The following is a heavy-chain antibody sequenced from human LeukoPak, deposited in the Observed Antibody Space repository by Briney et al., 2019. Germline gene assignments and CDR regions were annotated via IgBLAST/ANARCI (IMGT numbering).Heavy chain of an antibody. CDR3: ASSTGGDYRVAFFDY. V-gene: IGHV4-34*01. D-gene: IGHD2-8*02. CDR1: GGSFSGYY. CDR2: INHSGST. Sequence: SETLSLTCAVYGGSFSGYYWSWIRQPPGKGLEWIGEINHSGSTNYNPSLKSRVTISVDTSKNQFSLKLSSVTAADTAVYYCASSTGGDYRVAFFDYWGQGTLVTVSS. J-gene: IGHJ4*02.